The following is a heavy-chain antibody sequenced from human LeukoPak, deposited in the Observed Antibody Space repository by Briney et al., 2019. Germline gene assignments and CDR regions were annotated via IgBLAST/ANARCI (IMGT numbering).Heavy chain of an antibody. CDR1: GNSISSGDNY. J-gene: IGHJ5*02. Sequence: PSQTLSLTCTVSGNSISSGDNYWRWIRQPAGTGLEWIVRIYTSGSTNYNPSLKSRVTISGDTSKNQFSLKLSSVTAADTAMFYCARGLGPGNWFDHWGQGTLVTVSS. D-gene: IGHD3-10*01. CDR2: IYTSGST. CDR3: ARGLGPGNWFDH. V-gene: IGHV4-61*02.